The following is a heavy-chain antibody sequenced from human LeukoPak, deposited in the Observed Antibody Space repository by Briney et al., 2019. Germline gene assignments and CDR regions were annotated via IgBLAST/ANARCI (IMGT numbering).Heavy chain of an antibody. J-gene: IGHJ4*02. V-gene: IGHV4-39*07. CDR2: LYHSGST. CDR1: GGHISSGGYY. CDR3: ARIGLRYSSSWYPGSGDIDY. D-gene: IGHD6-13*01. Sequence: SETLSLTCTVSGGHISSGGYYWSGIRQHPGKGREWIGELYHSGSTNYNPSLKSRVTISVDKSKNQFSLKLSSVTAADTAVYYCARIGLRYSSSWYPGSGDIDYWGQGTLVTVSS.